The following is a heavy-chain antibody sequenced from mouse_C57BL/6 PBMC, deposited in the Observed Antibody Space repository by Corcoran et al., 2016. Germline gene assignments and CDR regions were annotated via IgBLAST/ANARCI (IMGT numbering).Heavy chain of an antibody. CDR2: INPNNGGT. J-gene: IGHJ4*01. CDR1: GYTFTDYY. V-gene: IGHV1-26*01. CDR3: ARLSITTVVARDYAMDY. D-gene: IGHD1-1*01. Sequence: EVQLQQSGPELVKPGASVKISCKASGYTFTDYYMNWVKQSHGKSLEWIGDINPNNGGTSYNQKFKGKATLTVDKSSSTAYMELRSLTSEDSAVYYCARLSITTVVARDYAMDYWGQGTSVTVSS.